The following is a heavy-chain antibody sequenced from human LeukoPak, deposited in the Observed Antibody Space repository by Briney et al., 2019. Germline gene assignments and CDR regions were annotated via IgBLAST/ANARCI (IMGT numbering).Heavy chain of an antibody. Sequence: PGGSLRLSCAASGFTVSSNYMSWVRQAPGKGLGWVSIIYSSGNTYYADSVKGRFTISRDTSKNTLYLQMNSLRAEDTAFYYCAREVGATRGLDPWGQGTLVTVSS. J-gene: IGHJ5*02. CDR3: AREVGATRGLDP. CDR2: IYSSGNT. V-gene: IGHV3-53*01. CDR1: GFTVSSNY. D-gene: IGHD1-26*01.